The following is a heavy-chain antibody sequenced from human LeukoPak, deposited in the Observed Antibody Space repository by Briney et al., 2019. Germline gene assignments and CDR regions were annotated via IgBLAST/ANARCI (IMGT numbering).Heavy chain of an antibody. CDR3: ARVDYDILTGYYTHFDY. CDR1: GGSISSYY. CDR2: IYYSGST. V-gene: IGHV4-59*01. Sequence: SETLSLTCTVSGGSISSYYWSWIRQPPGKGLEWIGYIYYSGSTNYNPSLKSRVTISVDTSKNQFSLKLSSVTAADTAVYYCARVDYDILTGYYTHFDYWGQGTLVTVSS. J-gene: IGHJ4*02. D-gene: IGHD3-9*01.